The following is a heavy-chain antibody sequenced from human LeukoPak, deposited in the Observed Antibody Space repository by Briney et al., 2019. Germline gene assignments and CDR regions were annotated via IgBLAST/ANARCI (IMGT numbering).Heavy chain of an antibody. CDR3: ARRRVDSSGYDAFDI. Sequence: SETLSLTCTVSGGSISSDYYYWSWIRQPAEKGLEWIGDIYYSGSTNYNPSLSSRVNILIDTSKNQFSLKLGSVTAADTAVYYCARRRVDSSGYDAFDIWGQGTMVTVSS. D-gene: IGHD3-22*01. CDR1: GGSISSDYYY. J-gene: IGHJ3*02. CDR2: IYYSGST. V-gene: IGHV4-61*10.